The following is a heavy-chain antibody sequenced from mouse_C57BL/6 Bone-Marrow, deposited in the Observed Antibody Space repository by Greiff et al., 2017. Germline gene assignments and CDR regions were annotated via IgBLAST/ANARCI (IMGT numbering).Heavy chain of an antibody. D-gene: IGHD1-1*01. Sequence: VQLQQSGPGLVQPSQSLSITCTVSGFSLTSYGVHWVRPSPGKGLEWLGVIWRGGSTDDNAAFMSRLSITKDNSKIIVFFKMNSLQADDTAIYYCAPTVVGAMDYWGQGTSVTVSS. CDR1: GFSLTSYG. CDR2: IWRGGST. CDR3: APTVVGAMDY. J-gene: IGHJ4*01. V-gene: IGHV2-5*01.